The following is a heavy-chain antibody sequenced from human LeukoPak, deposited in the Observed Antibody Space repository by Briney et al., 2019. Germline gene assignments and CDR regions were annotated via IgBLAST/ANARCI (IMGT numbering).Heavy chain of an antibody. J-gene: IGHJ4*02. V-gene: IGHV3-48*03. Sequence: GGSLRLSCVASGFTFKSYHMNWVRQAPGKGLEWLSGITSGASVIYYADSVKGRFTISRDDAKNSLFLQMSGLTVDDTAVYYCARKTIADLGDETSFGGSPFDSWGQGTLVIVSS. CDR2: ITSGASVI. CDR1: GFTFKSYH. CDR3: ARKTIADLGDETSFGGSPFDS. D-gene: IGHD3-16*01.